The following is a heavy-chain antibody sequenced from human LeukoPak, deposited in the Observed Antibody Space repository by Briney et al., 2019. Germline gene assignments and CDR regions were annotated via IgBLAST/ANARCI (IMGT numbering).Heavy chain of an antibody. V-gene: IGHV3-7*01. CDR2: INQPGSET. CDR1: GFIFSNYW. Sequence: GGSLRLSCAASGFIFSNYWMSWVRLAPGKGPEWVANINQPGSETYCVDSVRGRFTVSRDNAKNSLYLQMDSLTGEDTAVYYCARSDGTGTVDYWGQGIQVTVSS. D-gene: IGHD1-1*01. J-gene: IGHJ4*02. CDR3: ARSDGTGTVDY.